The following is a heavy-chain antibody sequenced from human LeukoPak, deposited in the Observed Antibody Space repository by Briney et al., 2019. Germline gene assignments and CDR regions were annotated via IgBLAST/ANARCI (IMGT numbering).Heavy chain of an antibody. D-gene: IGHD6-13*01. V-gene: IGHV3-53*01. J-gene: IGHJ4*02. CDR1: GFSVSDNY. CDR3: ASSSWPTCFDY. CDR2: IYSSGTI. Sequence: GGSLRLSCAASGFSVSDNYMSWVRQAPGKGLEWVSIIYSSGTIYYADSVKGRFTISRDNSKNTVYLQMNSLRAEDTAVYYCASSSWPTCFDYWGQGTLVTVSS.